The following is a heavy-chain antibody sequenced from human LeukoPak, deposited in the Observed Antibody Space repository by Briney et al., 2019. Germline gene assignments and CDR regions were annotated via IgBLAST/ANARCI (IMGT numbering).Heavy chain of an antibody. D-gene: IGHD3-10*01. J-gene: IGHJ4*02. CDR3: AKEGVTPFDY. CDR1: GFTFSSYG. CDR2: IWYDGGNK. V-gene: IGHV3-33*06. Sequence: GRSLRLSCAASGFTFSSYGMHWVRQAPGKGLEWVAVIWYDGGNKYYADSVKGRFTISRDNSKNTLYLQMNSLRAEDTALYYCAKEGVTPFDYWGQGTLVTVSS.